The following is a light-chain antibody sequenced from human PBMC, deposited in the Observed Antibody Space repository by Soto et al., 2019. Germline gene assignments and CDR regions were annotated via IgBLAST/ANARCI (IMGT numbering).Light chain of an antibody. V-gene: IGLV1-40*01. CDR3: QSFDSILTAWV. CDR2: GST. Sequence: QSVLTQPPSVSGAPGQRVTISCTGSSSNIGANYDVHWYQQLPGTAPKLLISGSTDRPSGVPDRFSGSKSGTSASLAITGLQAEDEADYYCQSFDSILTAWVFGGGTKLTVL. CDR1: SSNIGANYD. J-gene: IGLJ3*02.